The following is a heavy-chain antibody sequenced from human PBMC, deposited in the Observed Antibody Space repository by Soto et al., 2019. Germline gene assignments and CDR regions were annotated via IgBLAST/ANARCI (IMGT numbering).Heavy chain of an antibody. D-gene: IGHD3-3*01. V-gene: IGHV3-30*18. CDR1: GFTFSSYG. Sequence: GGSLRLSCAASGFTFSSYGMHWVRQAPGKGLEWVAVISYDGSNKYYADSVKGRFTISRDNSKNTLYLQMNSLRAEDTAVYYCAKGSTIFGVVIDPVLDYYYYMDVWGKGTTVTVSS. CDR2: ISYDGSNK. CDR3: AKGSTIFGVVIDPVLDYYYYMDV. J-gene: IGHJ6*03.